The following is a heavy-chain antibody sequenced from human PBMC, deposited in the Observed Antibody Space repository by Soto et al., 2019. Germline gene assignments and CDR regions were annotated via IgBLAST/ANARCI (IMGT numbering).Heavy chain of an antibody. Sequence: QVQLQESGPGLVKPSGTLSLTCAVSGGSINSTNWWSWVRQPPGKGLEWIGEIYHSGSTNYNPSHKSRVTISVDKSKNPFSLKLSSVTAADTAVYYCARVWTTVTNRFDPWGQGTLVTVSS. CDR3: ARVWTTVTNRFDP. D-gene: IGHD4-17*01. J-gene: IGHJ5*02. V-gene: IGHV4-4*02. CDR1: GGSINSTNW. CDR2: IYHSGST.